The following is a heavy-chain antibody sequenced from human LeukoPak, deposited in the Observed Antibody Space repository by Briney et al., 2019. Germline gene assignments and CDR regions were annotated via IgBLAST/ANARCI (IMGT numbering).Heavy chain of an antibody. D-gene: IGHD5-18*01. V-gene: IGHV3-11*06. CDR1: GFTFSDYY. CDR2: ISSSSSYT. CDR3: ARVRSYGSYYFDY. Sequence: PGVALRLSCAASGFTFSDYYMSWIRQAPGNGPEWVSYISSSSSYTNYADSVKGRFTISRDNAKNSLYLQMNSLRAEDTAVYYCARVRSYGSYYFDYWGQGTLVTVSS. J-gene: IGHJ4*02.